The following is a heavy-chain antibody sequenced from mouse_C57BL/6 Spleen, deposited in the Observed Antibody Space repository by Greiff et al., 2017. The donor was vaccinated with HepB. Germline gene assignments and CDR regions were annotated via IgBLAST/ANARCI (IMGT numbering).Heavy chain of an antibody. V-gene: IGHV1-26*01. Sequence: EVQLQQSGPELVKPGASVKISCKASGYTFTDYYMNWVKQSHGKSLEWIGDINPNNGGTSYNQKFKGKATLTVDKSSSTAYMELRSLTSEDSAVYYCAILTTVYFDYWGQGTTLTVSS. CDR3: AILTTVYFDY. CDR2: INPNNGGT. J-gene: IGHJ2*01. D-gene: IGHD1-1*01. CDR1: GYTFTDYY.